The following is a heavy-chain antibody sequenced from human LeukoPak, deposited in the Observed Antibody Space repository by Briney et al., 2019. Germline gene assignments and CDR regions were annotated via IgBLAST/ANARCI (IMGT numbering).Heavy chain of an antibody. CDR1: GGSFSSNNW. Sequence: SETLSLTCAVPGGSFSSNNWWSWVRRPPGKGLEWIGEIYHTGSTNYNPSLKGRVTISGDKSTNQFSLKLSAVTAADTAVYYCARHDGNYYIDYWGQGTLVTVSS. CDR2: IYHTGST. CDR3: ARHDGNYYIDY. D-gene: IGHD1-7*01. J-gene: IGHJ4*02. V-gene: IGHV4-4*02.